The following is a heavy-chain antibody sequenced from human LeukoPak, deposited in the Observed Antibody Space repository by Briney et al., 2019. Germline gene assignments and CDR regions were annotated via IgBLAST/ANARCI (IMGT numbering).Heavy chain of an antibody. Sequence: GGSLRLSCAASGFTFSTYAMSWVRQAPGKGLEWVSGISGSGGSTFYADSVKGWFTISRDNSKNTLYLQMNSLRAEDTAVYYCAKDAAPSYPQTDSTWGQGTLVTVSS. CDR1: GFTFSTYA. D-gene: IGHD2-2*01. CDR3: AKDAAPSYPQTDST. CDR2: ISGSGGST. J-gene: IGHJ5*02. V-gene: IGHV3-23*01.